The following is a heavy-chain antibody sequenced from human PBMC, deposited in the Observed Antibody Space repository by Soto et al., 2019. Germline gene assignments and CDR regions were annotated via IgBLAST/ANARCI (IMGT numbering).Heavy chain of an antibody. CDR2: IKSKTDGGTT. CDR1: GFTFSNAW. V-gene: IGHV3-15*07. D-gene: IGHD3-10*01. J-gene: IGHJ6*02. Sequence: GGSLRLSCAASGFTFSNAWMNWVRQAPGKGLEWVGRIKSKTDGGTTDYAAPVKGRFTISRDDSKNTLYLQMNSLKTEDTAVYYCTTDALLWFGELLGGDYYGMDVWGQGTTVTVSS. CDR3: TTDALLWFGELLGGDYYGMDV.